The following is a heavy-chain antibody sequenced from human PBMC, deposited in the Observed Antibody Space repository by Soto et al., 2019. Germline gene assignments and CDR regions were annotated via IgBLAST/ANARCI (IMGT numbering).Heavy chain of an antibody. D-gene: IGHD4-17*01. CDR2: INAYNGNT. CDR1: GYTFTSYA. J-gene: IGHJ4*02. Sequence: ASVKVSCKASGYTFTSYAMHWVRQAPGQRPEWMGWINAYNGNTNYAQKLQGRVTMTTDTSTSTAYMELRSLRSDDTAVYYCARGTTVETGSYWGQGTLVTVSS. CDR3: ARGTTVETGSY. V-gene: IGHV1-18*01.